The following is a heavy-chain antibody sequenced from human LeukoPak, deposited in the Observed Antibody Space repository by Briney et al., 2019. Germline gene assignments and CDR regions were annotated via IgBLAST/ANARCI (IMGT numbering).Heavy chain of an antibody. V-gene: IGHV1-2*02. D-gene: IGHD1-14*01. CDR1: GYTFTCYY. Sequence: ASVTVSCKAFGYTFTCYYMHWVRQAPGQGLEWMGWINPKTGGTSYAQKFQGRVTMTRDTSISTVNMELSRLTSDGTAVYYCARATAENDHWGQGTLVTVSS. CDR3: ARATAENDH. J-gene: IGHJ4*02. CDR2: INPKTGGT.